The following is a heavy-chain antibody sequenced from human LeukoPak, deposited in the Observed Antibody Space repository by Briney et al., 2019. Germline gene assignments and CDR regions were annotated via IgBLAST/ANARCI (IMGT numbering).Heavy chain of an antibody. Sequence: ASVKVSCKASGYTFTSYYMHWVRQPPAQGLEWMGIINPSGGTTGYAQKFQGRVTMTRDTSTSTVYMELSSLRSDDTAVYYCARAHCSGGACPNWFDPWGQGTLVTVSS. CDR2: INPSGGTT. J-gene: IGHJ5*02. V-gene: IGHV1-46*01. CDR3: ARAHCSGGACPNWFDP. D-gene: IGHD2-15*01. CDR1: GYTFTSYY.